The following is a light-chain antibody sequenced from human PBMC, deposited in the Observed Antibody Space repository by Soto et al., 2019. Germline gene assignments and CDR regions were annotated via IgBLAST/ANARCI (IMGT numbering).Light chain of an antibody. V-gene: IGKV2-30*02. CDR2: QVS. CDR3: MQGTHWPQT. CDR1: QSLVHSDGNTY. J-gene: IGKJ1*01. Sequence: DGVMTQSPLSLHVTLGRPPSNSRCAKQSLVHSDGNTYLSWFXKRPGQYPRXLIYQVSHRDSGVPDRFRGGGSGTDLTLKIRRVEAEDGAADDGMQGTHWPQTFCQGTKVDI.